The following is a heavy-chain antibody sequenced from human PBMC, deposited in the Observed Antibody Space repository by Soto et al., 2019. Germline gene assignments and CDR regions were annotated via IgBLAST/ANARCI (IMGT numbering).Heavy chain of an antibody. V-gene: IGHV3-23*01. CDR3: AIPSGLTVTGPDY. J-gene: IGHJ4*02. D-gene: IGHD6-19*01. Sequence: PGGSLRLSCAASGFTFSNYAMSWVRQAPGKGLEWVSAISGDGGSTYYADSVKGRFTISRANSRNTLYLQMNSLRAEDTAAYYCAIPSGLTVTGPDYWGQGTLVTVSS. CDR1: GFTFSNYA. CDR2: ISGDGGST.